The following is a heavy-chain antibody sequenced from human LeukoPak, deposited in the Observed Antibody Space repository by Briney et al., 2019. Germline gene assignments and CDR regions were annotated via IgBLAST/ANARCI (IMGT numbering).Heavy chain of an antibody. CDR1: GGSFSGYY. Sequence: SETLSLTCAVYGGSFSGYYWSWIRQPPGKGLEWIGEINHSGSTNYNPSLKSRVTISVDTSKNQFSLKLSSVTAADTAVYYCARGRGLQLEPGFDYWGQRTLVTLSS. CDR3: ARGRGLQLEPGFDY. V-gene: IGHV4-34*01. J-gene: IGHJ4*02. CDR2: INHSGST. D-gene: IGHD1-1*01.